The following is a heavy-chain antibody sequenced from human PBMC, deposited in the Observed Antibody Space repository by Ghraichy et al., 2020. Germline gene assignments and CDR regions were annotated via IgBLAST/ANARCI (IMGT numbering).Heavy chain of an antibody. CDR1: GGSISSSSYY. D-gene: IGHD3-3*01. V-gene: IGHV4-39*01. Sequence: SETLSLTCTVSGGSISSSSYYWGWIRQPPGKGLEWIGSIYYSGSTYYNPSLKSRVTISVDTSKNQFSLKLSSVTAADTAVYYCARLAVILEWLFTYYFDYWCQGTLVTVSS. CDR2: IYYSGST. J-gene: IGHJ4*02. CDR3: ARLAVILEWLFTYYFDY.